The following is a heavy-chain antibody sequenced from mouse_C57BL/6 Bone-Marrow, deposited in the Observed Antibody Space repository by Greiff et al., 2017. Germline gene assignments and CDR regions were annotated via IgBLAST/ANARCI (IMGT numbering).Heavy chain of an antibody. J-gene: IGHJ4*01. CDR2: ISYDGSN. CDR3: ARDPSANGSRDAMDY. D-gene: IGHD1-1*01. CDR1: GYSITSGYY. Sequence: EVQLKESGPGLVKPSQSLSLTCSVTGYSITSGYYWNWIRQFPGNKLEWMGYISYDGSNNYNPSLKNRISITRDTSKNQFFLKLNSVTTEDTATYYCARDPSANGSRDAMDYWGQGTSVTVSS. V-gene: IGHV3-6*01.